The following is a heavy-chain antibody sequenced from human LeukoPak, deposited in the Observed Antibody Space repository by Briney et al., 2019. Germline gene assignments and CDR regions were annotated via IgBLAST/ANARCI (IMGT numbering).Heavy chain of an antibody. Sequence: GGSLRLSCAASGFTVSSNYMSWARQAPGKRPEWVAIIYIGGNTYYADSVWGRFTISRDDSQNTVYLQMNSLRTEDTAMYYCASTGLWFGEVFASDVWGQGTMVTVSS. CDR2: IYIGGNT. CDR1: GFTVSSNY. J-gene: IGHJ3*01. V-gene: IGHV3-53*01. D-gene: IGHD3-10*01. CDR3: ASTGLWFGEVFASDV.